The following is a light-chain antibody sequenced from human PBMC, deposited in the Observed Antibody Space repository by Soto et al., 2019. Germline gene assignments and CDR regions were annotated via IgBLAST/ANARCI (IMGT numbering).Light chain of an antibody. CDR3: CSYASGSIYV. J-gene: IGLJ1*01. Sequence: QSXLTQPASVSGSPGXXXXXXXTGTSXDVGAFNYVSWYLQYPGKAPKLMIYEVGNRPSGVSNRFSGSKSGNTASLTISGLQAEDEADYYCCSYASGSIYVFGTGTKLTVL. CDR1: SXDVGAFNY. CDR2: EVG. V-gene: IGLV2-14*01.